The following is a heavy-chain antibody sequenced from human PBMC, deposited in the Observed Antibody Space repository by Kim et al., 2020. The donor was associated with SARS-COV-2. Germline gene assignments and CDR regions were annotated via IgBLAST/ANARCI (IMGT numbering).Heavy chain of an antibody. CDR3: AREGYSSEFDY. J-gene: IGHJ4*02. CDR1: GFTVSSNY. Sequence: GGSLRLSCAASGFTVSSNYMSWVRQAPGKGLEWVSVIYSGGSTYYADSAKGRFPISRHNSKNTLYLQMNSLRAEDTAVYYCAREGYSSEFDYWGQGTLVTVSS. V-gene: IGHV3-53*04. D-gene: IGHD3-16*02. CDR2: IYSGGST.